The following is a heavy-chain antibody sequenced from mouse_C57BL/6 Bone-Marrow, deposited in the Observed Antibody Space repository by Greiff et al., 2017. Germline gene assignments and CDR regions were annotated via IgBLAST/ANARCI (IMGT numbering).Heavy chain of an antibody. Sequence: VQLQQSGAELARPGASVKMSCKASGYTFTSYTMHWVKQRPGQGLEWIGYINPSSGYTKYNQKFKDKATLTADKSSSTAYMQLSSLTSEDSAVYYGARKDYSNYFDYWGQGTTLTVSS. CDR1: GYTFTSYT. CDR3: ARKDYSNYFDY. D-gene: IGHD2-5*01. J-gene: IGHJ2*01. V-gene: IGHV1-4*01. CDR2: INPSSGYT.